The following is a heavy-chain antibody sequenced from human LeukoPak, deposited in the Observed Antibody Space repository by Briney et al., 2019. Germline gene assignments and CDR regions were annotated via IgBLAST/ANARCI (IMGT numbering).Heavy chain of an antibody. CDR3: ASLYYDILTGHQRNDY. CDR2: IIPIFGTA. J-gene: IGHJ4*02. Sequence: SVKVSCKATGGPFSSYAISWVRQAPGQGLEWMGGIIPIFGTANYAQKFQGRVTITADESTSTAYMELSSLRSEDTAVYYCASLYYDILTGHQRNDYWGQGTLATVSS. D-gene: IGHD3-9*01. CDR1: GGPFSSYA. V-gene: IGHV1-69*13.